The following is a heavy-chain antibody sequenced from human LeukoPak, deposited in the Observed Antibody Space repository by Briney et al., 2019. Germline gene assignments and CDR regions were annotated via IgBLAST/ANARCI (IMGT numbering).Heavy chain of an antibody. CDR1: GYTFTEYA. D-gene: IGHD6-19*01. J-gene: IGHJ6*02. CDR2: INAGNGNT. V-gene: IGHV1-3*01. CDR3: ARQRDSSGLGMDV. Sequence: ASVKVSCKASGYTFTEYATHWVRQAPGQRLEWMGWINAGNGNTKYSQRFQDRVTITRDTSASTAYMELSSLRSEDTAVYYCARQRDSSGLGMDVWGQGTTVTVSS.